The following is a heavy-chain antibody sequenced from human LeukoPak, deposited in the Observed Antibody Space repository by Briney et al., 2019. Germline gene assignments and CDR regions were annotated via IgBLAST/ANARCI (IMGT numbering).Heavy chain of an antibody. Sequence: ASVKVSCKASGYTFTGYYMHWLRQAPGQGLEWMGWINPNSGGTNYAQKFQGWVTMTRDTSISTAYMELSRLRSDNTAVYYCAREAVHYDFWSGYNYYYYGMDVWGQGTTVTVSS. CDR3: AREAVHYDFWSGYNYYYYGMDV. V-gene: IGHV1-2*04. D-gene: IGHD3-3*01. J-gene: IGHJ6*02. CDR1: GYTFTGYY. CDR2: INPNSGGT.